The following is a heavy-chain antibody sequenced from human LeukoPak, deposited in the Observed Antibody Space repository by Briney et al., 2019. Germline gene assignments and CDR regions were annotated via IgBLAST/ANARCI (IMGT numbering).Heavy chain of an antibody. CDR3: ARGYGHTYGGGWFDT. CDR1: GFTFSNHW. Sequence: GGSLRLSCAASGFTFSNHWMHWVRQAPGKGLVWVSRINTDGSRTSYADSVKGRFTISRDNARNTLYLQVNSLRAEDTAVYYCARGYGHTYGGGWFDTWGQGTLVTVSS. CDR2: INTDGSRT. V-gene: IGHV3-74*01. J-gene: IGHJ5*02. D-gene: IGHD5-18*01.